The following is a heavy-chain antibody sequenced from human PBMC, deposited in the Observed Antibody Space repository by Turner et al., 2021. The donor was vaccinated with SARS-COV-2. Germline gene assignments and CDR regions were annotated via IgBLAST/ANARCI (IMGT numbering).Heavy chain of an antibody. CDR3: AKDSGILTGYGYYYYGMDV. D-gene: IGHD3-9*01. J-gene: IGHJ6*02. V-gene: IGHV3-30*04. Sequence: QVQLVESGGGVVQPGRSMRLSCAASGFTFSSYAMHWVRQAPGKWLEWVAVISYDGSNNYYADSVKGRFTISRDNSKNTLYLQMNSLRAEDTAVYYCAKDSGILTGYGYYYYGMDVWGQGTTVTVSS. CDR1: GFTFSSYA. CDR2: ISYDGSNN.